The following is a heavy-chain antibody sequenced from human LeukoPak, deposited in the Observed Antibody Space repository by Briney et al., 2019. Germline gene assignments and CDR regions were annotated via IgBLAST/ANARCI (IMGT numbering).Heavy chain of an antibody. Sequence: SSEALSLTCTVSGGSINSGSYYWSWIRQPAEKGLEWIGRIYTSGSTNYNPSLKSRVTISVDTSKNQFSLKLSSVTAADAAVYYCATYSKDDGRFDPWGQGTLVTVSS. D-gene: IGHD4-11*01. CDR2: IYTSGST. V-gene: IGHV4-61*02. J-gene: IGHJ5*02. CDR1: GGSINSGSYY. CDR3: ATYSKDDGRFDP.